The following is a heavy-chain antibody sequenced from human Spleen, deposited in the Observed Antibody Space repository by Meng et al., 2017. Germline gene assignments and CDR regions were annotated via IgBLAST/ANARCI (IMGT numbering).Heavy chain of an antibody. V-gene: IGHV4-59*01. CDR1: GGSFSDYY. Sequence: SETLSLTCVVSGGSFSDYYWSWIRQPPGKGLEWIGFIYHNGDTNYNPSLKSRVTISVDTSKNQFSLKVSSVTAADTAVYYCAKSGSYYAYYFDYWGQGTLVTVSS. D-gene: IGHD1-26*01. CDR3: AKSGSYYAYYFDY. CDR2: IYHNGDT. J-gene: IGHJ4*02.